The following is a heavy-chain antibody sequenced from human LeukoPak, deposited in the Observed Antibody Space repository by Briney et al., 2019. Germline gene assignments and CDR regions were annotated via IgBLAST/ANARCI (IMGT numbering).Heavy chain of an antibody. J-gene: IGHJ4*02. CDR3: AKDNVRDYDRMYYFDY. D-gene: IGHD4-17*01. CDR1: GFSFSNYA. CDR2: ISGSGGRT. V-gene: IGHV3-23*01. Sequence: GGSLRVSCAASGFSFSNYAMSWVRQAPGKGLEWVSGISGSGGRTYYTDSVKGRFTISRDNSKNTLCLQMDSLRAEDTAVYFCAKDNVRDYDRMYYFDYWGQGTLVTVSS.